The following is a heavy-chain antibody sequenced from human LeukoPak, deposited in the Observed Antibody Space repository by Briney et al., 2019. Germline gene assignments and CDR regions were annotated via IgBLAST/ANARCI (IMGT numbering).Heavy chain of an antibody. Sequence: GGSLRLSCAASGFTFGNYWMSWVRLAPGKGLEWVSAIGGSDGSTYYADSVKGRFTISRDNSKDTLYLQMNSLRVEDTATYYCAKRDSSGSYPYYFDYWGQGTLVTVSS. D-gene: IGHD3-22*01. CDR1: GFTFGNYW. J-gene: IGHJ4*02. CDR2: IGGSDGST. V-gene: IGHV3-23*01. CDR3: AKRDSSGSYPYYFDY.